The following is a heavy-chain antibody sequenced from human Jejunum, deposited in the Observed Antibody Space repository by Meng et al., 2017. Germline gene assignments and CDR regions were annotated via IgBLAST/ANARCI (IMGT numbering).Heavy chain of an antibody. J-gene: IGHJ4*02. CDR1: GFSLSTRGVG. D-gene: IGHD1-1*01. CDR2: IYWDDDK. Sequence: QITLKESGPPLLKPTRTLTLTCTFSGFSLSTRGVGVGWIRQPPGKALEWLAVIYWDDDKRYSPSLKTRVTITKDTSKNQVVLTMTNMDPVDTATYYCARKGALEPLDYWGQGTLVTVSS. V-gene: IGHV2-5*02. CDR3: ARKGALEPLDY.